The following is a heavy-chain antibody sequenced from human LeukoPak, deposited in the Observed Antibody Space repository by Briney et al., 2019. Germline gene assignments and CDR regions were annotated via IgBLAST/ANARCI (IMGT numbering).Heavy chain of an antibody. CDR3: ARRYDFWSGYYFDY. CDR1: GGSISSYY. D-gene: IGHD3-3*01. CDR2: IYYSGST. Sequence: SETLSLTCTVSGGSISSYYWSWIRQPPGKGLEWIGYIYYSGSTNYNPSLKSRVTISVDTSKNQFSLKLSSVTAADTAVYYCARRYDFWSGYYFDYWGREPWSPSPQ. J-gene: IGHJ4*02. V-gene: IGHV4-59*01.